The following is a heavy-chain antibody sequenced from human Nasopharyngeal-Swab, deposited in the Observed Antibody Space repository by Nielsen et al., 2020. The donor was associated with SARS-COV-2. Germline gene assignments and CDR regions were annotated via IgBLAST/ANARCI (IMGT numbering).Heavy chain of an antibody. CDR2: ISSSGSTI. J-gene: IGHJ4*02. Sequence: GGSPRLSCAASGFTFSDYYMSWIRQAPGKGLEGVSYISSSGSTIYYADSVKGRFTISRDNAKNSLYLQMNSLRAEDTAVYYCAREGQGYYDSSGYYSGAPDYWGQGTLVTVSS. CDR1: GFTFSDYY. V-gene: IGHV3-11*04. D-gene: IGHD3-22*01. CDR3: AREGQGYYDSSGYYSGAPDY.